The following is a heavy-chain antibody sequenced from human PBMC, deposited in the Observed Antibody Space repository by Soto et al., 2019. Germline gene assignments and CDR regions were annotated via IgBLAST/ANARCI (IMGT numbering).Heavy chain of an antibody. V-gene: IGHV5-51*01. CDR3: TRHSGLDSSGAYDY. J-gene: IGHJ4*02. CDR1: GYIFSTHW. D-gene: IGHD3-22*01. Sequence: GESLKISCKGSGYIFSTHWIGWVRQMPGKGLEWMGIISPGNSDTRYSPSFQGQITISADKSIRTAYLQWRSLQASDTALYYCTRHSGLDSSGAYDYWGQGTLVTVSS. CDR2: ISPGNSDT.